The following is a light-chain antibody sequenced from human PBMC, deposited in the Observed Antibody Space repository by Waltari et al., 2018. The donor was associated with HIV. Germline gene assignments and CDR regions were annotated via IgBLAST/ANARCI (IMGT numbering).Light chain of an antibody. CDR2: GNK. CDR1: TSNIGADYD. J-gene: IGLJ2*01. Sequence: QSVLTQPPSVSGAPGQRVTISCTGSTSNIGADYDVHWYQQIPGTAPKLLISGNKNRTAGVPDRCAASKSGTSASLTITGLQAEDEADYFCQSYDITLSASVVFGGGTKLTVL. CDR3: QSYDITLSASVV. V-gene: IGLV1-40*01.